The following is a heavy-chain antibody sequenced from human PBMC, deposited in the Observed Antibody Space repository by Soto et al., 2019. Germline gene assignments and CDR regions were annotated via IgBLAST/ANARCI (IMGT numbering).Heavy chain of an antibody. CDR2: INPNSGDT. CDR1: GYTFTGYY. J-gene: IGHJ4*02. D-gene: IGHD2-15*01. Sequence: QVQLVQSGAEVKKPGASVKVSCKASGYTFTGYYMHWVRQAPGQGLEWMGWINPNSGDTNYAQKFQGWVTMTRDTSISTAYMELSRLRSDDTAVYYCARGTYCSGGSCLHLDYWGQGTLVTVSS. CDR3: ARGTYCSGGSCLHLDY. V-gene: IGHV1-2*04.